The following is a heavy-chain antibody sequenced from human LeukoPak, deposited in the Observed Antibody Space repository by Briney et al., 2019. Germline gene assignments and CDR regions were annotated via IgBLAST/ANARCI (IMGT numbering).Heavy chain of an antibody. Sequence: SVKVSCKASGGTFSSYAISWVRQAPGQGLEWMGRIIPMLGIANYAQKFQGRVTITADKSTSTAYMELSSLRSEDTAVYYCARGEGYGGIYGMDVWGQGTTVTVSS. D-gene: IGHD4-23*01. CDR3: ARGEGYGGIYGMDV. V-gene: IGHV1-69*04. CDR1: GGTFSSYA. CDR2: IIPMLGIA. J-gene: IGHJ6*02.